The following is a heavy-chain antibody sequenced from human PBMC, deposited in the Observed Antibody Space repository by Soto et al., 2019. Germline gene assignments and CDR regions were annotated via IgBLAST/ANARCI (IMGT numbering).Heavy chain of an antibody. J-gene: IGHJ6*02. D-gene: IGHD3-10*01. CDR2: IYYSGST. V-gene: IGHV4-39*01. Sequence: PSGTLYLPCTIPCVYINSSSHYWGSIRQPPGKGLEWIGSIYYSGSTYYNPSLKSRVTISVDTSKNQFSLKLSSVTAADTAVYYCARHRITMVRGGYGMDVWGQGTTVT. CDR3: ARHRITMVRGGYGMDV. CDR1: CVYINSSSHY.